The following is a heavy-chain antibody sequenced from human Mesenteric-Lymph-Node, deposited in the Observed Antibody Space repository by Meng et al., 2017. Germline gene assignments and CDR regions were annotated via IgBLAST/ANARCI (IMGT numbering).Heavy chain of an antibody. CDR3: ARERGGMASSTFLPFLDY. CDR2: INHSGNF. V-gene: IGHV4-34*01. Sequence: QVQLQQGGAGLLKASETLSLTCAVYGGSLSGYYWSWIRQPPGKGLEWIGEINHSGNFKKKSSLESRVTISVDTSKNEFSLKLKSVTAADTAVYYCARERGGMASSTFLPFLDYWGQGSLVTVSS. D-gene: IGHD2/OR15-2a*01. J-gene: IGHJ4*02. CDR1: GGSLSGYY.